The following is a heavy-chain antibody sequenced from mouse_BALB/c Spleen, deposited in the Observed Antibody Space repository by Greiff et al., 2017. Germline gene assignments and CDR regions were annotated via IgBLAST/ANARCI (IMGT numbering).Heavy chain of an antibody. CDR2: IDPENGDT. V-gene: IGHV14-4*02. Sequence: VQLQQSGAELVRSGASVKLSCTASGFNINDYYMHWVKQRPEQGLEWIGWIDPENGDTEYAPKFQGKATMTADTSSNTAYLQLSSLTSEDTAVYYCILEGMVVPPYFDYWGQGTTLTVSS. CDR1: GFNINDYY. CDR3: ILEGMVVPPYFDY. D-gene: IGHD1-1*01. J-gene: IGHJ2*01.